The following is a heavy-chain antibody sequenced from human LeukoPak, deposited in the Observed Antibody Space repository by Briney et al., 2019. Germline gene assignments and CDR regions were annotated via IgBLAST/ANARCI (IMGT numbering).Heavy chain of an antibody. CDR3: AKDLPGTGIYDY. J-gene: IGHJ4*02. CDR1: GFTFSSYA. CDR2: ISGSGGST. V-gene: IGHV3-23*01. D-gene: IGHD3-10*01. Sequence: AGGSLRLSCAASGFTFSSYAMSWVRQAPGKGLEWVSAISGSGGSTYYADSVKGRFAISRDNSKNTLYLQMNSLRAEDTAVYYCAKDLPGTGIYDYWGQGTLVTVSS.